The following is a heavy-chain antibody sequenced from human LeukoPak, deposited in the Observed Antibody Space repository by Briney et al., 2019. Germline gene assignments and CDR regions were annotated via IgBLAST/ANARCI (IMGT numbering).Heavy chain of an antibody. CDR2: INHSGST. D-gene: IGHD6-13*01. J-gene: IGHJ4*02. V-gene: IGHV4-34*01. CDR3: ARELGIAAAGRRFDY. CDR1: GGSFSGYY. Sequence: SETPSLTCAVYGGSFSGYYWSWIRQLPGKGLEWTGEINHSGSTNYNPSLKSRVTISVDTSKNQFSLKLSSVTAADTAVYYCARELGIAAAGRRFDYWGQGTLVTVSS.